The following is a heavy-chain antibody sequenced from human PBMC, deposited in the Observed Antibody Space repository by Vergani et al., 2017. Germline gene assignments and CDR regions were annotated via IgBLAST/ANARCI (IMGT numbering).Heavy chain of an antibody. D-gene: IGHD6-13*01. CDR2: IYYSGST. V-gene: IGHV4-34*01. CDR3: ARHKEQLVPGNYYYYYCMDV. Sequence: QVQLQEWGAGLLKTSETLSLTCGVSGGSFSDYYWGWIRQPPGKGLEWIGTIYYSGSTYYNPSLKSRVTISVDTSKNQFSLKLNSVTAADTAVYYCARHKEQLVPGNYYYYYCMDVWGKGTTVTVSS. CDR1: GGSFSDYY. J-gene: IGHJ6*03.